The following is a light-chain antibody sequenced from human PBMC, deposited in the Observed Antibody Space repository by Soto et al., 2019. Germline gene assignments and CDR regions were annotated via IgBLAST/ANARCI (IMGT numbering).Light chain of an antibody. J-gene: IGLJ3*02. Sequence: QSALTQPPSASGSPGQSVTISCTGTKSDIGVYDFVSWYQHHPGKAPRLIIYEVVQRPSGVPDRFSGSKSGNTASLTVSGLQAADEGEYFCSSYSTTITWVFGGGTK. V-gene: IGLV2-8*01. CDR3: SSYSTTITWV. CDR1: KSDIGVYDF. CDR2: EVV.